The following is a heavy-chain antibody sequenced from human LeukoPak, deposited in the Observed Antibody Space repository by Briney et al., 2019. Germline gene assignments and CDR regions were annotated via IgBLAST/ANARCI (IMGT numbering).Heavy chain of an antibody. V-gene: IGHV3-30*02. D-gene: IGHD5-24*01. CDR3: AKDARDGYKYYFDY. Sequence: GGSLRLSCAASGFTFSSYGMHWVRQAPGKGLEWVAFIRYDGSKKYYADSVKGRFTVSRDNSKNTLYLEMNSLRAEDTAVYYCAKDARDGYKYYFDYWGQGTLVTVSS. CDR1: GFTFSSYG. J-gene: IGHJ4*02. CDR2: IRYDGSKK.